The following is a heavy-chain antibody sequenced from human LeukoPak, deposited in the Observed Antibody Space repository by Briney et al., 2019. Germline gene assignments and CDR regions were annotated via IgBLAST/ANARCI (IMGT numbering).Heavy chain of an antibody. D-gene: IGHD3-22*01. V-gene: IGHV3-48*01. J-gene: IGHJ4*02. CDR1: GFTFTSHS. Sequence: GGSLRLSCVASGFTFTSHSMHWVRQAPGKGLEWVSHISSSTSATYYADSVSGRFTIFRDNAKNSLYLEMNSLRGEDTAVYYCAKESGGGYYFDYWGQGTLVTVSS. CDR3: AKESGGGYYFDY. CDR2: ISSSTSAT.